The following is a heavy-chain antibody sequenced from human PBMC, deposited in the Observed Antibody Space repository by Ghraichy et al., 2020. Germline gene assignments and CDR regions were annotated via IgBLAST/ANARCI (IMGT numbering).Heavy chain of an antibody. CDR2: IRSGSEYI. CDR1: GFTFSSFR. CDR3: ARGVGVIWAFDI. D-gene: IGHD2-21*01. Sequence: GGSLRLSCAASGFTFSSFRMAWVRQAPGKGLEWVSSIRSGSEYIYSADSVKGRFTISRDNANKVLYLQMNSLRAEDTAVYYCARGVGVIWAFDIWGQGTLVSVSS. V-gene: IGHV3-21*01. J-gene: IGHJ3*02.